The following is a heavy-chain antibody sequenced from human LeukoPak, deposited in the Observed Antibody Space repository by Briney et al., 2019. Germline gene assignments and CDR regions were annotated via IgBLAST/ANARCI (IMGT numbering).Heavy chain of an antibody. CDR3: ARESFKGSSGWFFDP. V-gene: IGHV1-69*06. J-gene: IGHJ5*02. Sequence: SVKVSCKASGGTFSSYAISWVRQAPGQGLEWMGGIIPIFGTANYAQKFQGRVTITADKSTSTAYMELSSLRSEDTAVYYCARESFKGSSGWFFDPWGQGTLVTVSS. D-gene: IGHD6-19*01. CDR1: GGTFSSYA. CDR2: IIPIFGTA.